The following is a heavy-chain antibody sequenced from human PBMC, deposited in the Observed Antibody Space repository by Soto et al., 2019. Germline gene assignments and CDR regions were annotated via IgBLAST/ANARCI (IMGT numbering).Heavy chain of an antibody. CDR2: ISGSGGAT. CDR3: AKGGAQLLHYNWFDP. V-gene: IGHV3-23*01. D-gene: IGHD2-2*01. Sequence: EVQLLESGGGLVQPGGSLRLSCAASGFTFSSCAMSWVRQAPEKGLEWVSTISGSGGATYYADSVKGRFTISRDNSTNTLYLQMNSLRAEDTAVYYCAKGGAQLLHYNWFDPWGQGTLVTVSS. CDR1: GFTFSSCA. J-gene: IGHJ5*02.